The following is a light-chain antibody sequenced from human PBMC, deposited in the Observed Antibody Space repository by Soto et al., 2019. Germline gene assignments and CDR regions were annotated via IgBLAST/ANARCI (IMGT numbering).Light chain of an antibody. CDR3: SSFTSSNTQV. J-gene: IGLJ2*01. Sequence: QSALTQPRSVSGSPGQSVTISCTGTSSDVGGYNFVSWYQQHPGKAPKLMIYDVSNRPSGVSDRFSGSKSGNTASLTISGLRAEDEADYYCSSFTSSNTQVFGGGTKVTVL. CDR1: SSDVGGYNF. V-gene: IGLV2-14*03. CDR2: DVS.